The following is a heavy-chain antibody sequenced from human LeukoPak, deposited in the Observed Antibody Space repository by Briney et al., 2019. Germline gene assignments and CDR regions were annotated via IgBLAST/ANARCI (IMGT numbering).Heavy chain of an antibody. V-gene: IGHV1-69*13. CDR1: GGTFSSYA. CDR3: AREHGYCSGGSCYSGYYFDY. J-gene: IGHJ4*02. Sequence: SVKVSCKAAGGTFSSYAISWVRQAPGQGLEWMGGIIPIFGTANYAQKFQGRVTITADESTSTAYMELSSLRSEDTAVYYCAREHGYCSGGSCYSGYYFDYWGQGTLVTVSS. D-gene: IGHD2-15*01. CDR2: IIPIFGTA.